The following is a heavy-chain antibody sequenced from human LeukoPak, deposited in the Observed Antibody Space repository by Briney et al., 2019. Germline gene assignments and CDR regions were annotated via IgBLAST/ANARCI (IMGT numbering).Heavy chain of an antibody. CDR1: GFTFSMSA. D-gene: IGHD6-13*01. CDR2: ISFDGGNK. J-gene: IGHJ4*02. CDR3: ARGRAGIAAAGFDY. Sequence: GGSLRLSCATSGFTFSMSAMHWVRLAPGKGLDWVAVISFDGGNKFYADSVKGRFSISRDNSKDTLYLQMNSLGLDDTAVYFCARGRAGIAAAGFDYWGQGTLVTVSS. V-gene: IGHV3-30-3*01.